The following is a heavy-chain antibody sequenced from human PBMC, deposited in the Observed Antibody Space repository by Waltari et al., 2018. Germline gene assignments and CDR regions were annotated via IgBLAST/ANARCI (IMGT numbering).Heavy chain of an antibody. CDR3: ARHYGDYVDDY. D-gene: IGHD4-17*01. V-gene: IGHV4-39*01. J-gene: IGHJ4*02. CDR2: IYYSGST. Sequence: QLQLQESGPGLVKPSETLSLTCTVSGGSIRSSSYYWGWIRQPPGKGREWIGSIYYSGSTYNNPSLKGQVTISVDTSKNQCSLKLSSVTAADTAVYYWARHYGDYVDDYWGQGTLVTVSS. CDR1: GGSIRSSSYY.